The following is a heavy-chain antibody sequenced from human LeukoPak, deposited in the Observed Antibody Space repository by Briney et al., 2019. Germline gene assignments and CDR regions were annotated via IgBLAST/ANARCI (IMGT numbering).Heavy chain of an antibody. CDR2: ISGSGGST. Sequence: GSLRLSCAASGFTFSRYGMSWVRQASARGLEWVSAISGSGGSTYYADSVKGRFTISRDNSKNTLYLQINSLRAEDTAVYYCAKDHLPGIVAHDRDYWGQGTLVTVSS. V-gene: IGHV3-23*01. CDR1: GFTFSRYG. CDR3: AKDHLPGIVAHDRDY. J-gene: IGHJ4*02. D-gene: IGHD6-25*01.